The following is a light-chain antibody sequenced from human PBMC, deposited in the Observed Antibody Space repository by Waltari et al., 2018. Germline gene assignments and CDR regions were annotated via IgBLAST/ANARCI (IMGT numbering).Light chain of an antibody. V-gene: IGKV3-20*01. J-gene: IGKJ5*01. CDR1: QSISSTY. Sequence: CRASQSISSTYLAWYQQKPGQAPSLLIYAASSRATGIPDRFSGSGFGTDFTLTINRLEPEDFAVYYCQQSDTSSVTFGQGTRLEIK. CDR2: AAS. CDR3: QQSDTSSVT.